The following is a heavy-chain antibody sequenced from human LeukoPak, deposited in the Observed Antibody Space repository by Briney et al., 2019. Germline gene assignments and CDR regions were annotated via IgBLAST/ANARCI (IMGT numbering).Heavy chain of an antibody. D-gene: IGHD4-23*01. CDR2: ISGSGGDT. CDR3: AKGGKTTVVKGGAYFDY. J-gene: IGHJ4*02. CDR1: GXSFSSHV. V-gene: IGHV3-23*01. Sequence: GGSLRLSCAALGXSFSSHVMHWVRQAPGKGLEWVSGISGSGGDTYYADSVEGRFTISRDNSKNTLNLQMNSLRAEDTAVYYCAKGGKTTVVKGGAYFDYWGQGTLVTVSS.